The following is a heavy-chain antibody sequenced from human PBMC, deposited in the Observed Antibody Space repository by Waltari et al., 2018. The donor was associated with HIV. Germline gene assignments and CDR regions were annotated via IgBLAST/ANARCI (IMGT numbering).Heavy chain of an antibody. J-gene: IGHJ4*02. Sequence: QVQLVESGGGVVQSGSSPRLSCAASGFILSTYAMHWVRQAPGKGLEWVAVIWFDGTNKHYADSVKGRFTISRDDSKNTLYLQMDSLRAEDTAVYYCARGRGGPDYWGQGTLVTVSS. D-gene: IGHD3-10*01. CDR1: GFILSTYA. CDR3: ARGRGGPDY. CDR2: IWFDGTNK. V-gene: IGHV3-33*01.